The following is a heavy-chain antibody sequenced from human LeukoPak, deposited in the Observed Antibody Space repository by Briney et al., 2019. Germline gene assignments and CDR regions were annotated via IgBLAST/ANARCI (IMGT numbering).Heavy chain of an antibody. CDR2: IYYSGST. J-gene: IGHJ3*02. CDR1: GGSISSYY. V-gene: IGHV4-59*01. Sequence: SETLSLTCTVSGGSISSYYWSWIRQPPGKGLEWIGYIYYSGSTNYNPSLKSRVNISVDTSKNQFSLKLSSVTAADTAVYYCARETGSVVTPFDIWGQGTMVTVSS. CDR3: ARETGSVVTPFDI. D-gene: IGHD3-22*01.